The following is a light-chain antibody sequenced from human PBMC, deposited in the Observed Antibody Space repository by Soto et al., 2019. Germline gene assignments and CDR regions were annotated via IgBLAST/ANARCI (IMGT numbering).Light chain of an antibody. J-gene: IGKJ4*01. Sequence: EIVLTQSPATLSLSPGERATLSCRASQSVSSYLGWYQQKPGQAPRLLIYDASNRATGIPARFSGSGSGTDFTLTISSLETEDFAVYYCQQRRNWPPTFGGGTKEEI. CDR1: QSVSSY. CDR3: QQRRNWPPT. CDR2: DAS. V-gene: IGKV3-11*01.